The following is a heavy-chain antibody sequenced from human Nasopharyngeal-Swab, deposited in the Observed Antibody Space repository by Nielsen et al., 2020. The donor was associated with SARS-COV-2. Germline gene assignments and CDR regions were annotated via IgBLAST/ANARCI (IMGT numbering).Heavy chain of an antibody. D-gene: IGHD4-17*01. CDR3: ARYDYGDYFDY. V-gene: IGHV3-23*01. J-gene: IGHJ4*02. CDR2: ISGSGGST. CDR1: GFTFSSYA. Sequence: GGSLRLSCAASGFTFSSYAMSWVRQAPGKGLEWVSVISGSGGSTYYADSVKGRFTISRDNSKNTLYLQMNSLRAEDTAVYYCARYDYGDYFDYWGLGTLVTVSS.